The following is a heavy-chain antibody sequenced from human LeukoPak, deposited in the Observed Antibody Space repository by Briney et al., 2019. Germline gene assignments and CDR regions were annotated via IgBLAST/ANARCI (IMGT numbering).Heavy chain of an antibody. CDR1: GFTFSSYA. J-gene: IGHJ4*02. CDR3: VKTQQPF. D-gene: IGHD5-18*01. V-gene: IGHV3-64D*06. Sequence: GGSLRLSCLASGFTFSSYAMHWVRQAPGKGLEYVSGISSNGGTAYYAESVQGRFTISRDNSKNTLYLQMSSLRAEDTAVYYCVKTQQPFWGQGTLVTVSS. CDR2: ISSNGGTA.